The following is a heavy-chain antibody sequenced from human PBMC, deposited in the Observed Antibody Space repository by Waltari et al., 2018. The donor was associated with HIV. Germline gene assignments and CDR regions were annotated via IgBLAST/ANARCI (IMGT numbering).Heavy chain of an antibody. CDR2: IYTSGST. D-gene: IGHD3-22*01. Sequence: QVQLQESGPGLVKPSETLSLTCTVSGGSISSYYWSWIRQPAGKGLEWIGRIYTSGSTHYNPSLKSRVTMSVDTSKKQVSLKLSAVTAADTAVYYCARESFWDSIGYRGDGMDVWGQGTTVTVSS. CDR3: ARESFWDSIGYRGDGMDV. CDR1: GGSISSYY. J-gene: IGHJ6*02. V-gene: IGHV4-4*07.